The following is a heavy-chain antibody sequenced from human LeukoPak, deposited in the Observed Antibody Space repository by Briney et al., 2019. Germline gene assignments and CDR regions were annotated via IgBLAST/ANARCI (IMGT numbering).Heavy chain of an antibody. CDR1: GYSFNSYW. J-gene: IGHJ4*02. CDR3: ARAYYCGGGSCKLEY. Sequence: GESLKISCQGSGYSFNSYWIAWVRQMPGKGLEWMGIIYPGDSHTRYSPSFRGQIPISADKSINTAYLRWSSLKASDTAMYYCARAYYCGGGSCKLEYWGQGTLVTVSS. D-gene: IGHD2-15*01. V-gene: IGHV5-51*01. CDR2: IYPGDSHT.